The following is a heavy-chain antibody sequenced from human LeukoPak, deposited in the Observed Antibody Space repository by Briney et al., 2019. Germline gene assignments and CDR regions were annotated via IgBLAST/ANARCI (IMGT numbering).Heavy chain of an antibody. V-gene: IGHV3-33*01. CDR2: IWYDGSNK. Sequence: GGSLRLSCAVSGFTFRSYAMSWVRQAPGKGLEWVAVIWYDGSNKYYADSVKGRFTISRDNSKNALYLQMNSLRAEDTAVYYCARGYSVTSHYFDYWGQGTLVTVSS. CDR3: ARGYSVTSHYFDY. J-gene: IGHJ4*02. D-gene: IGHD4-17*01. CDR1: GFTFRSYA.